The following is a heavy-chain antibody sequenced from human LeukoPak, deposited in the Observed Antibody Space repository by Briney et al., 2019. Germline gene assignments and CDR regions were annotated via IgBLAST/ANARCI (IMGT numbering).Heavy chain of an antibody. J-gene: IGHJ6*02. CDR3: ARGHYGMDV. CDR2: ISLSSTNI. Sequence: GSLRLSCAASGFTFSDYYMSWIRQSPGIGLEWVSYISLSSTNIYYADSVKGRFTISRDNARNSLYLQMNSLRAEDTAVYYCARGHYGMDVWGQGTTVTVSS. CDR1: GFTFSDYY. V-gene: IGHV3-11*01.